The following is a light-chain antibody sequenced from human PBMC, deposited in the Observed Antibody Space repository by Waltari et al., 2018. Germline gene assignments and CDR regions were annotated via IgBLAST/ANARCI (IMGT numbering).Light chain of an antibody. Sequence: IQLTQSPSSLSASVGDRVTITCRASQGINTYLAWYQQKPGKAPKLLIYFASTLQSGGPSTFSGSGSVTDFTLTISSLQPEDSATYYCQHVDTYPITFGQGTRLEIK. J-gene: IGKJ5*01. CDR3: QHVDTYPIT. V-gene: IGKV1-9*01. CDR2: FAS. CDR1: QGINTY.